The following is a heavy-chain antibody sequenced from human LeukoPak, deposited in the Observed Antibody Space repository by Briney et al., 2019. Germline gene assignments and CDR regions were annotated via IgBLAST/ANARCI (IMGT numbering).Heavy chain of an antibody. V-gene: IGHV3-30*18. D-gene: IGHD6-19*01. CDR1: GFTFSSYG. CDR3: AKDIEEVAGTATDY. CDR2: ISYDGSNK. Sequence: GRSLRLSCAASGFTFSSYGMHWVRQAPGKGLEWVAVISYDGSNKYYADSVKGRFTISRDNSKNTLYLQMNSLRAEDTAVYYCAKDIEEVAGTATDYWGQGTLVTVSS. J-gene: IGHJ4*02.